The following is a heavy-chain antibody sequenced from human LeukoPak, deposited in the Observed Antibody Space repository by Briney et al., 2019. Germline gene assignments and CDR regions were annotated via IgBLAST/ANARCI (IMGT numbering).Heavy chain of an antibody. CDR2: IYPGDSDT. CDR3: VRHKGGSGWSFDY. J-gene: IGHJ4*02. V-gene: IGHV5-51*01. CDR1: GYRFTNYW. Sequence: GESLKISCKGSGYRFTNYWIGWVRQMPGKGLEWKGIIYPGDSDTRYSPSFQGQVTISADKSISTAYLQWSSLQASDTAMYYCVRHKGGSGWSFDYWGQGTLVTDSS. D-gene: IGHD6-19*01.